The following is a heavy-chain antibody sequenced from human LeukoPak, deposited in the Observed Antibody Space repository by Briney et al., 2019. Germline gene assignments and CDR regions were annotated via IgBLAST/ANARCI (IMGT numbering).Heavy chain of an antibody. D-gene: IGHD4-17*01. CDR2: ITGNGDS. CDR3: AKAMRPTVSYFDY. Sequence: GGSLRLSCAASGFTFSSYTVSWVRQGPGKGLEWVSTITGNGDSYYTDSVKGRFTISRDNSKNTLYLQMNSLRAEDTAVYYCAKAMRPTVSYFDYWGQGTLVTVSS. CDR1: GFTFSSYT. V-gene: IGHV3-23*01. J-gene: IGHJ4*02.